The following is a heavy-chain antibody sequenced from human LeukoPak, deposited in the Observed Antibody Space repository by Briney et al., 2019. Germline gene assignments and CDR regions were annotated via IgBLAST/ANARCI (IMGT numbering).Heavy chain of an antibody. V-gene: IGHV1-2*04. CDR2: INPNSGDT. CDR3: ARDSGYCSSTGCYYFDY. D-gene: IGHD2-2*01. Sequence: ASVKVSCKASGYTFTGYYMHWVRQAPGQGLEWMGWINPNSGDTNYAQRFQGWVTMTRDTSISTAYMDLSRLRSDDTAVYYCARDSGYCSSTGCYYFDYWGQGTLVTVSS. J-gene: IGHJ4*02. CDR1: GYTFTGYY.